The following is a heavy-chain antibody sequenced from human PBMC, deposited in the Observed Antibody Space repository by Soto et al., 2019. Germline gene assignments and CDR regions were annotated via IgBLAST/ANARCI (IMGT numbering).Heavy chain of an antibody. Sequence: GESLKISCKGSGYSFISYWIGWVRQMPGKGLEWMGIIYPGDSDTRYSPSFQGQVTISADKSISTAYLQWSSLKASDTAMYYCARHSSAACSGGSCYYYYYGMDVWGQGTTVTVSS. CDR1: GYSFISYW. V-gene: IGHV5-51*01. J-gene: IGHJ6*02. D-gene: IGHD2-15*01. CDR3: ARHSSAACSGGSCYYYYYGMDV. CDR2: IYPGDSDT.